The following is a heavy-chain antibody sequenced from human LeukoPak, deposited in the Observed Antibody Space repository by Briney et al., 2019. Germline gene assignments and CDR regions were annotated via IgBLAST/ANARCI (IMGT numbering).Heavy chain of an antibody. CDR3: VRGYSFGPYGMDV. V-gene: IGHV3-64D*09. D-gene: IGHD2-15*01. J-gene: IGHJ6*02. CDR1: GFRYSSYA. CDR2: ISDSGGST. Sequence: GGSLRLSGSASGFRYSSYAMHWVRQAQGKGLEYVSAISDSGGSTYYADSVKGRFTISRDNSKNTLYLQMSSLRAEDTAVYFCVRGYSFGPYGMDVWGQGTTVTVSS.